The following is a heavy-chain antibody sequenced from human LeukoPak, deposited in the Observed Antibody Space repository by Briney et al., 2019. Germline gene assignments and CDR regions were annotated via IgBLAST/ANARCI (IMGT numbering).Heavy chain of an antibody. Sequence: GGSLRPSCAASGYTFSNYAMTWVRQAPGKRLEWVSGISHNGDRIYYADSVKGRFTISRDNSKNTLYLQMNSLRPEDTALYYCAKDSVAAAGTAWFGPWGQGTLVTVSS. CDR2: ISHNGDRI. J-gene: IGHJ5*02. D-gene: IGHD6-13*01. V-gene: IGHV3-23*01. CDR1: GYTFSNYA. CDR3: AKDSVAAAGTAWFGP.